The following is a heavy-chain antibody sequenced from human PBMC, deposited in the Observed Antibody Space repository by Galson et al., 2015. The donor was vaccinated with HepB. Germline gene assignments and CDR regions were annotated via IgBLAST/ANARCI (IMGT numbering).Heavy chain of an antibody. CDR3: ARGGWNDFWSGQYYFDY. V-gene: IGHV1-46*01. D-gene: IGHD3-3*01. CDR2: INPSGGST. Sequence: SVKVSCKASGYTFTSYYMHWVRQAPGQGLEWMGIINPSGGSTSYAQKFQGGVTMTRDTSTSTVYMELSSLRSEDTAVYYCARGGWNDFWSGQYYFDYWGQGTLVTVSS. J-gene: IGHJ4*02. CDR1: GYTFTSYY.